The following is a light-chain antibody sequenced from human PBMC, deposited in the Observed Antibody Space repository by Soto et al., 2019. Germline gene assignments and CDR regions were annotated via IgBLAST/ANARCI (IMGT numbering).Light chain of an antibody. J-gene: IGKJ1*01. V-gene: IGKV1-5*01. Sequence: DIQMTQSPPALSASVGDRVTITCRASESVHKWLAWYQQKAGKAPKVLIYDASTLETGVPSRFSGSGSGTEFALTISSLQPNDSATYFCQQYNGSSLTFAQGTKVEI. CDR3: QQYNGSSLT. CDR1: ESVHKW. CDR2: DAS.